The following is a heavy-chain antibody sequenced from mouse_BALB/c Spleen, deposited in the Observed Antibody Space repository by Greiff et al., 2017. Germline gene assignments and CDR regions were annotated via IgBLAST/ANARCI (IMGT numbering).Heavy chain of an antibody. CDR2: ISSGGSYT. CDR1: GFTFSSYG. CDR3: ASRQLGLQGFAY. D-gene: IGHD3-2*01. Sequence: DVMLVESGGDLVKPGGSLKLSCAASGFTFSSYGMSWVRQTPDKRLEWVATISSGGSYTYYPDSVKGRFTISRDNAKNTLYLQMSSLKSEDTAMYYCASRQLGLQGFAYWGQGTLVTVSA. V-gene: IGHV5-6*02. J-gene: IGHJ3*01.